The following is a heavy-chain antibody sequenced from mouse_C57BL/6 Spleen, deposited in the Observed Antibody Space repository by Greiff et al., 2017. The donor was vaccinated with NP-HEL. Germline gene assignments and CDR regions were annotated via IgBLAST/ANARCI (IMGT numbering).Heavy chain of an antibody. V-gene: IGHV1-64*01. CDR3: ARISTVVADWYFDV. J-gene: IGHJ1*03. CDR2: IHPNSGST. D-gene: IGHD1-1*01. Sequence: QVQLQQPGAELVKPGASVKLSCKASGYTFTSYWMHWVKQRPGQGLEWIGMIHPNSGSTNYNEKFKSKATLTVDKSSSTACMQLSSLTSEDSAVYYCARISTVVADWYFDVWGTGTTVTVSS. CDR1: GYTFTSYW.